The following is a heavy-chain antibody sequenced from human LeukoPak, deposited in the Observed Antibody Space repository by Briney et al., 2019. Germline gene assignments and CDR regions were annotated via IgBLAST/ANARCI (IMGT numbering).Heavy chain of an antibody. D-gene: IGHD5-12*01. CDR1: GFNFRNYE. V-gene: IGHV3-48*03. CDR2: INSGFEV. CDR3: ARSLSGYIIDHLIDQ. J-gene: IGHJ4*02. Sequence: GGSLRLSCVVSGFNFRNYEMNWVRRAPGKGLEWVSYINSGFEVRYADSVKGRFTISRDNTRDSLYLLMNSLRAEDTAVYYCARSLSGYIIDHLIDQWGQGTLVTVSS.